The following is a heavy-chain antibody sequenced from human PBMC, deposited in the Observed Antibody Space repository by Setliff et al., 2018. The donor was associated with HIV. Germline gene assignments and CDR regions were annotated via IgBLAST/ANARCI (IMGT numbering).Heavy chain of an antibody. CDR2: IIPMYNIP. V-gene: IGHV1-69*13. Sequence: SVKVSCKTSGGTLSNYVITWVRQAPGQGLEWMGMIIPMYNIPAYAQKFQGRVTFTADESTSTAYMELSSLSSEDTAVYYCARDRTGVAAAAFGGGSAWSDEGFDIWGQGTMVTVSS. J-gene: IGHJ3*02. CDR3: ARDRTGVAAAAFGGGSAWSDEGFDI. CDR1: GGTLSNYV. D-gene: IGHD6-13*01.